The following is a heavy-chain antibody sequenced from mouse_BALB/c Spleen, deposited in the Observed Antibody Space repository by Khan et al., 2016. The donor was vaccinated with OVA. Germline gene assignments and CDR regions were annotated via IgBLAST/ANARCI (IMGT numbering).Heavy chain of an antibody. J-gene: IGHJ2*01. Sequence: QVQLKQSGPGLVAPSQSLSITCTVSGFTLTSYGVHWVRRPPGKGLEWLGVIWTGGSTNYNSALMSRLSISKDNSKSQVFLQLNSLHTDDTAMYYCARLEDKWGQGTTLTVSS. CDR2: IWTGGST. CDR1: GFTLTSYG. V-gene: IGHV2-9*02. CDR3: ARLEDK.